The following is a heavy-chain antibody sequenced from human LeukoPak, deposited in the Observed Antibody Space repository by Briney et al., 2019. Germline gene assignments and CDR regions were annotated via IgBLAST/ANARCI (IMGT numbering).Heavy chain of an antibody. Sequence: SETLSLTCTVSGGSISGYYGSWIRQRPGKGLEWIGYISHSGSPNSNASLKSRVTVSVDTSKNQFSLKLSSVTAAHTAVYYCARSSYCSGGSCLDYWGQGTLVTVSA. V-gene: IGHV4-59*08. CDR1: GGSISGYY. J-gene: IGHJ4*02. CDR3: ARSSYCSGGSCLDY. CDR2: ISHSGSP. D-gene: IGHD2-15*01.